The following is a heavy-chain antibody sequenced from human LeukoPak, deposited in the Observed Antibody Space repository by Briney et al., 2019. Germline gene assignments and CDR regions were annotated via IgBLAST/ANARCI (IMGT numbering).Heavy chain of an antibody. Sequence: GGSLRLSCAASRFMFGDYVMHWVRQAPGKGLEWVSGIRWDSGSIGYADSVKGRFFISRDISENMVYLQMNSLSVEDTAVYFCARGRPAHYFDSWGPGTLVTVS. D-gene: IGHD6-6*01. CDR3: ARGRPAHYFDS. J-gene: IGHJ4*02. CDR1: RFMFGDYV. V-gene: IGHV3-9*01. CDR2: IRWDSGSI.